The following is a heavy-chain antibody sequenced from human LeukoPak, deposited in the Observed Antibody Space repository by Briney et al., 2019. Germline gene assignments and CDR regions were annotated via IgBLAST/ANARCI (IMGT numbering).Heavy chain of an antibody. CDR1: GFTFSNYW. J-gene: IGHJ6*03. CDR2: ITTSSSYI. Sequence: GGSLRLSCAASGFTFSNYWMHWVRQAPGKGLVWVSSITTSSSYIYYADSVKGRFTISRDNAKNSLYLQMNSLRAEDTAVYYCARDPYSGSYGDYYYYYMDVWGKGTTVTIPS. D-gene: IGHD1-26*01. CDR3: ARDPYSGSYGDYYYYYMDV. V-gene: IGHV3-21*01.